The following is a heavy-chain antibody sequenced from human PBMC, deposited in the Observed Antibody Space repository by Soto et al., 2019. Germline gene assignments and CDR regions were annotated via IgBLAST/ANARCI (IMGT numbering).Heavy chain of an antibody. CDR2: ISGSGGST. CDR1: GFTFSSYA. CDR3: AKRSLFGVVTPPFLFDY. J-gene: IGHJ4*02. V-gene: IGHV3-23*01. Sequence: GGSLRLSCAASGFTFSSYAMSWVRQAPGKGLEWVSAISGSGGSTYYADSVKGRFTISRDNSKNTLYLQMNSLRAEDTAVYYCAKRSLFGVVTPPFLFDYWGQGTLVTVSS. D-gene: IGHD3-3*01.